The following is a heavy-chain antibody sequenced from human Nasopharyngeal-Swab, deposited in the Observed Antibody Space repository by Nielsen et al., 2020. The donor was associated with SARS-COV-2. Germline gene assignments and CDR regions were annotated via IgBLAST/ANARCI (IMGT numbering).Heavy chain of an antibody. CDR3: ARDPDYGDFLYYYYGMDV. D-gene: IGHD4-17*01. V-gene: IGHV1-18*01. CDR1: GYTFTSYG. Sequence: ASVKVSCKASGYTFTSYGISWVRQAPGQGLEWTGWISAYNGNTNYAQKLQGRVTMTTDTSTSTAYMELRSLRSDDTAVYYCARDPDYGDFLYYYYGMDVWGQGTTVTVSS. CDR2: ISAYNGNT. J-gene: IGHJ6*02.